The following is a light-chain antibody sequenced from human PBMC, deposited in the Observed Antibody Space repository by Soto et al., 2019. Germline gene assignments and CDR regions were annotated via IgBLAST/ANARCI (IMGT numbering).Light chain of an antibody. Sequence: QSVLTQPASVSGSPGQSITISCTGTSSDLGNHNLVSWYQQYPGKAPTLMIYEASQRPSGISHRFSGSKSGNTASLTISGLPTEDEAYYYCCSYAGRSTWVVGGGTKVTVL. J-gene: IGLJ3*02. CDR1: SSDLGNHNL. CDR2: EAS. V-gene: IGLV2-23*01. CDR3: CSYAGRSTWV.